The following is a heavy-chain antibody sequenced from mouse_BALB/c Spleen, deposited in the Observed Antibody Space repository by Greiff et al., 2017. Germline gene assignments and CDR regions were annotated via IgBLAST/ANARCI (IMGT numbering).Heavy chain of an antibody. V-gene: IGHV1-54*03. J-gene: IGHJ1*01. CDR1: GYAFTNYL. CDR3: ARSYGSSPYFDV. Sequence: QVQLQQSGAELVRPGTSVKVSCKASGYAFTNYLIEWVKQRPGQGLEWIGVINPGSGGTNYNEKFKGKATLTADKSSSTAYMQLSSLTSDDSAVYFCARSYGSSPYFDVWGAGTTVTVSS. D-gene: IGHD1-1*01. CDR2: INPGSGGT.